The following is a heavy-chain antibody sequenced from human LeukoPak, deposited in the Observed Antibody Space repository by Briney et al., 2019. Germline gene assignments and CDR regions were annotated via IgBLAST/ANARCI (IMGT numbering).Heavy chain of an antibody. V-gene: IGHV3-74*01. CDR3: ARDSEYCTGGTCRLDY. Sequence: GGSLRLSCAASGFTFSSYWMHWVRQAPGKGLEWVSRINDDGSSTSYAGSVKGRFTISRDNAKNTLYLQMNSLRAEDTAVYYCARDSEYCTGGTCRLDYWGQGTLVTVSS. J-gene: IGHJ4*02. D-gene: IGHD2-15*01. CDR1: GFTFSSYW. CDR2: INDDGSST.